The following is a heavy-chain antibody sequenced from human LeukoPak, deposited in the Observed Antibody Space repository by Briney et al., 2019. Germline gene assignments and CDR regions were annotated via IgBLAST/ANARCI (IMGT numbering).Heavy chain of an antibody. J-gene: IGHJ4*02. CDR1: RFTFSRYA. CDR3: ARVPYGSGTYTDY. CDR2: VNNKGNNK. Sequence: GGSLRLSCAATRFTFSRYAMSWVRQAPGKGLEWDSAVNNKGNNKYYADSVKGRFTISRDNSKNTLYLQMDSLRAEDTAVYYCARVPYGSGTYTDYWGQGTLVTVSS. V-gene: IGHV3-23*05. D-gene: IGHD3-10*01.